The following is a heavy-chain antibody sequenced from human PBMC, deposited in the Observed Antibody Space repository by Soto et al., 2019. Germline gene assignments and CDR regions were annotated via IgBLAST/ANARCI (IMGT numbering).Heavy chain of an antibody. J-gene: IGHJ3*02. V-gene: IGHV1-69*13. CDR1: GGTFSSYA. D-gene: IGHD6-19*01. Sequence: WASVKVSCKASGGTFSSYAISWVRQAPGQGLEWMGGIIPIFGTANYAQKFQGRVTITADESTSTAYMELSSLRSEDTAVYYCARGRGGWYNAFDIWGQGTMVTVSS. CDR2: IIPIFGTA. CDR3: ARGRGGWYNAFDI.